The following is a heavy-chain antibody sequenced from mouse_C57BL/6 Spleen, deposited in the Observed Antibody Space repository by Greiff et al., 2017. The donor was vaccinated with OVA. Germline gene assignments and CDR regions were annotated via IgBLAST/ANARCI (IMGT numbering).Heavy chain of an antibody. CDR1: GYTFTSYW. CDR3: ATFYGPYAMDY. V-gene: IGHV1-50*01. CDR2: IDPSDSYT. Sequence: QVQLQQPGAELVKPGASVKLSCKASGYTFTSYWMQWVKQRPGQGLEWIGEIDPSDSYTNYNQKFKGKATLTVDTSFSTAYMQLSSLTSEDSAVYYCATFYGPYAMDYWGQGTSVTVSS. J-gene: IGHJ4*01. D-gene: IGHD2-10*01.